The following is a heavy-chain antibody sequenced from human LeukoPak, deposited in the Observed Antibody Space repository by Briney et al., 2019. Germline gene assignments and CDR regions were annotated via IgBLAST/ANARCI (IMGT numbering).Heavy chain of an antibody. Sequence: ASVKVSCKVSGYTLAELSMHWVRQAPGKGLEWMGGFDPEDGETVYAQKFQGGVTMTEDTSTDTAYMELSSLRSEDTAVYYCATSHFCSSTSCYNHYYYYGMDAWGKGTTVTVSS. CDR3: ATSHFCSSTSCYNHYYYYGMDA. D-gene: IGHD2-2*02. CDR1: GYTLAELS. CDR2: FDPEDGET. J-gene: IGHJ6*04. V-gene: IGHV1-24*01.